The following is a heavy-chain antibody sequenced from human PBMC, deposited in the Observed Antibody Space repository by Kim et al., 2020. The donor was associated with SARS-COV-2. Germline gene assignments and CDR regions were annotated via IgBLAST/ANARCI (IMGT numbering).Heavy chain of an antibody. D-gene: IGHD3-10*01. J-gene: IGHJ3*02. CDR2: IYPGDSDT. CDR3: ARNLGYSSSLPQLLWFRESLYDAFDI. V-gene: IGHV5-51*01. CDR1: GYSFTSYW. Sequence: GESLKISCKGSGYSFTSYWIGWVRQMPGKGLEWMGIIYPGDSDTRYSPSFQGQVTISADKSISTAYLQWSSLKASDTAMYYCARNLGYSSSLPQLLWFRESLYDAFDIWGQGTMVTVSS.